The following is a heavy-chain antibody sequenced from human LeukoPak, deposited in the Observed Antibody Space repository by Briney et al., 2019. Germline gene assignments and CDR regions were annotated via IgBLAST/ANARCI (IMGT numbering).Heavy chain of an antibody. D-gene: IGHD3-22*01. CDR1: GYTFTSYY. Sequence: GASVKVSCKASGYTFTSYYMHWVRQAPGQGLEWMGIISPSGGSTSYAQKSQGRVTMTTDTSTSTAYMELRSLRSDDTAVYYCARVHYDSSGYYYVWGQGTLVTVSS. CDR2: ISPSGGST. CDR3: ARVHYDSSGYYYV. J-gene: IGHJ4*02. V-gene: IGHV1-46*01.